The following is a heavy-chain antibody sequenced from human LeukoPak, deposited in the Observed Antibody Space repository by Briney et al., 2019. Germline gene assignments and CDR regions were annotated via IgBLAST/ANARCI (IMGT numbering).Heavy chain of an antibody. CDR1: GFIFTDYG. J-gene: IGHJ3*02. Sequence: GGSLRLSCAASGFIFTDYGMHWVRQAPGKGLEWLTFIRYDGSDKYYADSVKGRFTISRDNSKNTLYLQMHSLRVEDTAVYYCAAVAGTDDAFDIWGQGTMVTVSS. CDR2: IRYDGSDK. CDR3: AAVAGTDDAFDI. D-gene: IGHD6-19*01. V-gene: IGHV3-30*02.